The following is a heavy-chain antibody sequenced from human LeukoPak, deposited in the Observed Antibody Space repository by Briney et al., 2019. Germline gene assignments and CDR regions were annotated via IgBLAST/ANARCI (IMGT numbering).Heavy chain of an antibody. J-gene: IGHJ4*02. D-gene: IGHD5-12*01. CDR2: ISYSGST. CDR3: ARRGISGNAAFGY. CDR1: GGSISSSDYY. V-gene: IGHV4-39*01. Sequence: SETLSLTCTVSGGSISSSDYYWDWIRQPPGKGLEWIASISYSGSTYYNPSLKSQVTISVDTPKNQYSLKLSSVTAADTSVYYCARRGISGNAAFGYWGQGTLVTVSS.